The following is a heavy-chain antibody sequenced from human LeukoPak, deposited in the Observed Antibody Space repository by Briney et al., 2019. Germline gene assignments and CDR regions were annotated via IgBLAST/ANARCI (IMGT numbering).Heavy chain of an antibody. Sequence: SETLSLTCTVSGGSISSYYWSWIRQPPGKGLEWIGYIYYSGSTNYNPSLKSRVTISVDTSKNQFSLKLSSVTAADTAVYYCARTDLTGFDYSGQGTLVTVSS. CDR3: ARTDLTGFDY. D-gene: IGHD4/OR15-4a*01. CDR1: GGSISSYY. V-gene: IGHV4-59*01. CDR2: IYYSGST. J-gene: IGHJ4*02.